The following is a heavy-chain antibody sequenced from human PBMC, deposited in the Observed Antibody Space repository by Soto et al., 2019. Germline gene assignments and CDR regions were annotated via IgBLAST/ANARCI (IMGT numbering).Heavy chain of an antibody. CDR3: AKESYCSGGSCYASWFDP. V-gene: IGHV3-23*01. D-gene: IGHD2-15*01. J-gene: IGHJ5*02. CDR1: GFTFSSYA. Sequence: EVQLLESGGGLVQPGGSLRLSCAASGFTFSSYAMSWVRQAPGKGLEWVSAISGSGGSTYYADSVKGRFTISRDNSKNTLYLQMNSLRAEDTAVYYCAKESYCSGGSCYASWFDPWGQGTLVTVSS. CDR2: ISGSGGST.